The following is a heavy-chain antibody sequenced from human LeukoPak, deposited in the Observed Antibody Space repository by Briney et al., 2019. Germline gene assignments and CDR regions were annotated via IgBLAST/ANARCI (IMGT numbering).Heavy chain of an antibody. Sequence: PSETLSLTCTVSGGSISSRCYYWGWIRQPPGKGLEWIGSIYYSGSTYYNPSLKSRVTISVDTSKNQFSLKLSSVTGADTAVYYCAREKGASSGSLFFVAFDIWGQGTMVTVSS. CDR1: GGSISSRCYY. J-gene: IGHJ3*02. CDR2: IYYSGST. V-gene: IGHV4-39*02. D-gene: IGHD3-10*01. CDR3: AREKGASSGSLFFVAFDI.